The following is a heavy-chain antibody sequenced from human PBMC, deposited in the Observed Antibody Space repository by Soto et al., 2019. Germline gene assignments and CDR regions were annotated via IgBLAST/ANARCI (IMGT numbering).Heavy chain of an antibody. D-gene: IGHD1-26*01. CDR2: IYYSEST. V-gene: IGHV4-59*08. Sequence: PSETLSLTCTVSGGSISSYYWSWIRQPPGKELQYIGYIYYSESTNYNPSLKSRVTISDDTSTNQFSLTLSSVTAADTAVYYCAIGWWEREGYVMAVWGRGTTVPVSS. CDR3: AIGWWEREGYVMAV. CDR1: GGSISSYY. J-gene: IGHJ6*02.